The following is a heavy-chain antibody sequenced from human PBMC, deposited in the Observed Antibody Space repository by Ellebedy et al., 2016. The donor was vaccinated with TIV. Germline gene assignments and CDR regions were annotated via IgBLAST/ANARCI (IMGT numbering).Heavy chain of an antibody. D-gene: IGHD3-3*01. V-gene: IGHV1-18*01. CDR3: ARDGRSGYFYNWFNP. Sequence: ASVKVSXXASGYTFTSYGISWVRQAPGQGLEWMGWISAYNGNTNYAQKLQGRVTMTTDTSTSTAYMELRSLRSDDTAVYYCARDGRSGYFYNWFNPWGQGTLVTVSS. CDR1: GYTFTSYG. CDR2: ISAYNGNT. J-gene: IGHJ5*02.